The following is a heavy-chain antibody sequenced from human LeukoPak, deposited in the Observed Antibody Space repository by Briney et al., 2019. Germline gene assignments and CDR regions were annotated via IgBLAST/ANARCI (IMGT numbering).Heavy chain of an antibody. J-gene: IGHJ4*02. CDR1: GGSISSYY. Sequence: SETLSLTRTVSGGSISSYYWSWIRQPPGKGLEWIGYIYYSGSTNYNPSLKSRVTISVDTSKNQFSLKLSSVTAADTAVYYCAREGYSGYFDYWGQGTLVTVSS. CDR3: AREGYSGYFDY. D-gene: IGHD6-13*01. V-gene: IGHV4-59*12. CDR2: IYYSGST.